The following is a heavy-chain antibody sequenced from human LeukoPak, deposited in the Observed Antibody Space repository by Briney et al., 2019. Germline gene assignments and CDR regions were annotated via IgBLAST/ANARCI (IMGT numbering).Heavy chain of an antibody. CDR3: ARDLDPTSSGYYYGPPDY. J-gene: IGHJ4*02. CDR1: GYTFTIYD. Sequence: ASVTVSFKASGYTFTIYDINWVRQAPGQGLEWMGWMNPNSGNTGYAQKFQGRVTITRNTSISTAYMELSSLRSEDTAVYYCARDLDPTSSGYYYGPPDYWGQGTLVTVFS. V-gene: IGHV1-8*03. CDR2: MNPNSGNT. D-gene: IGHD3-22*01.